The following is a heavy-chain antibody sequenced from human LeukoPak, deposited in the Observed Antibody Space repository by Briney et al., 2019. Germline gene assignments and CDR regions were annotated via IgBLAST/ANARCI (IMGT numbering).Heavy chain of an antibody. CDR2: INPNSGGT. V-gene: IGHV1-2*02. D-gene: IGHD3-10*01. CDR3: ARAVGGGIYCGSGSHNWFDP. J-gene: IGHJ5*02. Sequence: ASVKVSCKASGYTFTGYYMHWVRQAPGQGLEWMGWINPNSGGTNYAQKFQGRVTMTRDTSISTAYMELSRLRSDDTAVYYCARAVGGGIYCGSGSHNWFDPWGQGTLVTVSS. CDR1: GYTFTGYY.